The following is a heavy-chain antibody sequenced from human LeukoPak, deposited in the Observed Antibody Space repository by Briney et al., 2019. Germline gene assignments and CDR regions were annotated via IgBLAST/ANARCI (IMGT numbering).Heavy chain of an antibody. J-gene: IGHJ5*02. CDR3: ARGGYYGSGNDFRFDP. V-gene: IGHV4-59*13. D-gene: IGHD3-10*01. CDR1: GVSISSYY. Sequence: PSETLSLTCTVSGVSISSYYWSWIRQPPGKGLEWIGYIDYSGYTNYSPSLKSRVTISVDTSKNQFSLKLTSVTAADTAVYFCARGGYYGSGNDFRFDPWGQGTLVTVSS. CDR2: IDYSGYT.